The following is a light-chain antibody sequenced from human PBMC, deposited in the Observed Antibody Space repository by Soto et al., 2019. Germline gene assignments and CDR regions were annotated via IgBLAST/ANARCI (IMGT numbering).Light chain of an antibody. CDR3: SSYTSSSTLGYV. CDR2: DVS. Sequence: QSALTQPPSASGSPGQSVTISCTGTSSDVGGYNYVSWYQQHPGKAPKLMIYDVSNRPSGVSNRFSGSRSGNTASLTISGLQAEDEADYYCSSYTSSSTLGYVFGTGTKVTVL. J-gene: IGLJ1*01. V-gene: IGLV2-14*01. CDR1: SSDVGGYNY.